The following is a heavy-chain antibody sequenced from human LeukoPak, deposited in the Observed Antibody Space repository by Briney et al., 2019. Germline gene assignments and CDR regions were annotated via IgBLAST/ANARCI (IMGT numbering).Heavy chain of an antibody. Sequence: AAVTVSCRASGYSSTDYYIYWVRQAPAQGLEWMGLIKPNSGDTNYVQKFEGRVTMTRDTSISTAYMELSSLRSDDTAVYYCATKKYSGSFYAFWGQGTLVTVSS. CDR2: IKPNSGDT. J-gene: IGHJ4*02. D-gene: IGHD1-26*01. V-gene: IGHV1-2*02. CDR1: GYSSTDYY. CDR3: ATKKYSGSFYAF.